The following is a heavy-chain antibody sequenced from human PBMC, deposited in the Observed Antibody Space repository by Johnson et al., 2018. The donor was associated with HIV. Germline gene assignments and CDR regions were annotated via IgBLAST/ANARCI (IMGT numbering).Heavy chain of an antibody. CDR3: AKDKGPIAGAGGAFDI. Sequence: VQLVESGGGLVQPGRSLRLSCAASGFTFDDYAMHWVRQAPGKGLEWVSGISWNSGSIGYADSVKGRFTISRDNAKNSLYLQMNSLRAEDTALYYCAKDKGPIAGAGGAFDIWGQGTMVTVSS. CDR2: ISWNSGSI. J-gene: IGHJ3*02. V-gene: IGHV3-9*01. CDR1: GFTFDDYA. D-gene: IGHD6-19*01.